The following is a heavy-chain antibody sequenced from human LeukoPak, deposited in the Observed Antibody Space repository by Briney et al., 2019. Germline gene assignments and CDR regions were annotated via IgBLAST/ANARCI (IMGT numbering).Heavy chain of an antibody. Sequence: GRSLRLSCAASGFTFSSYAMHWVRQAPGKGLEWVSAISGSGGSTYYADSVKGRFTISRDNSKNTLYLQMNSLRAEDTAVYYCAKDRKYSSSWDDAFDIWGQGTMVTVSS. D-gene: IGHD6-13*01. V-gene: IGHV3-23*01. CDR2: ISGSGGST. CDR3: AKDRKYSSSWDDAFDI. J-gene: IGHJ3*02. CDR1: GFTFSSYA.